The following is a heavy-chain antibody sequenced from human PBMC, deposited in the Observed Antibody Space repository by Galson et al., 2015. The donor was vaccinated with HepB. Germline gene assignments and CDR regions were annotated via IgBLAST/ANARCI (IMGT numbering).Heavy chain of an antibody. D-gene: IGHD3-10*01. CDR2: IYSGGST. Sequence: SLRLSCAASGFTVNNNYVYWVRQAPGKGLEWVSVIYSGGSTSYTDSVKGRFTISRDNFKNTVYLQMNSLRVEDTAVYYCAREQPPFYFDSGSTHYYYYYGMDVWGQGTTVTVSS. J-gene: IGHJ6*02. CDR3: AREQPPFYFDSGSTHYYYYYGMDV. CDR1: GFTVNNNY. V-gene: IGHV3-53*01.